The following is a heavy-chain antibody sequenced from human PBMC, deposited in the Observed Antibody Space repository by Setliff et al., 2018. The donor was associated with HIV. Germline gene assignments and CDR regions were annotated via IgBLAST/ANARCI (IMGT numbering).Heavy chain of an antibody. D-gene: IGHD5-12*01. CDR3: AKDPLAAVATICDY. V-gene: IGHV3-33*06. J-gene: IGHJ4*02. CDR1: GFNVEKSG. CDR2: MYYDGVTT. Sequence: GGSLRLSCEASGFNVEKSGMHWIRQAPGKGLEWVAVMYYDGVTTYYVDSVKGRFTIFRDNSKNTVYLQMNSLRAEDTAVYYCAKDPLAAVATICDYWGQGTLVTVSS.